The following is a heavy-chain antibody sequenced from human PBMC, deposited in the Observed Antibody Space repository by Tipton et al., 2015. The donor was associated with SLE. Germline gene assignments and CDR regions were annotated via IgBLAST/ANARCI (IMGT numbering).Heavy chain of an antibody. CDR2: IYYSGST. J-gene: IGHJ3*02. CDR1: GGSISSFY. CDR3: ARGQGDAFDI. Sequence: TLSLTCTVSGGSISSFYWSWIRQPPGKGLEWIGYIYYSGSTNYNPSLKSRVTISVDTSKNQFSLRLSSVTAADTAVYYCARGQGDAFDIWGQGTMVTVSS. V-gene: IGHV4-59*07.